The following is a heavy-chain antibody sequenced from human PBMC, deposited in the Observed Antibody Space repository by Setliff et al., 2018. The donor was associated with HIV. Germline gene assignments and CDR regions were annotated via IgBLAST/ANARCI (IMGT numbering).Heavy chain of an antibody. V-gene: IGHV4-39*02. CDR1: GDSMSSGSYF. Sequence: SETLSLTCSVSGDSMSSGSYFWGWIRQTPGKGLEWIGNIYYTGFAYHNPSLKSRVTISLDTSKTHFYLNLTSVTDADTAVYFCAREGRGDPAVATTRIDYWGQGKLVTVSS. CDR3: AREGRGDPAVATTRIDY. J-gene: IGHJ4*02. D-gene: IGHD1-1*01. CDR2: IYYTGFA.